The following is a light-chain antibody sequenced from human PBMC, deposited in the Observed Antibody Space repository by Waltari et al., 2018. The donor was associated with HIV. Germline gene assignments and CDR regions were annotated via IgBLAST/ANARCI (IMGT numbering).Light chain of an antibody. V-gene: IGKV3-20*01. CDR3: QQYGSSRWT. CDR2: CAS. CDR1: QSVSSSY. J-gene: IGKJ1*01. Sequence: EIVLTKSPGTLSLSQGARATLSCRASQSVSSSYLAWYQQNRGQAPRLPIYCASSRATGIPDRFSGSGSGTDFTLTISRLEPEDFAVYYCQQYGSSRWTFGQGTKVEIK.